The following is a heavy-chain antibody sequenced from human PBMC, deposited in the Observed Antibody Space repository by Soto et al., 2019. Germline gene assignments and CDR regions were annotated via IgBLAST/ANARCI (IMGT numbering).Heavy chain of an antibody. D-gene: IGHD3-16*01. V-gene: IGHV6-1*01. CDR1: GDXXXGNSAA. CDR3: ARXFPYYESSDSYFDY. Sequence: SXXLSLTXXISGDXXXGNSAAWNWSRQSPSRGLEWLGRTYYRSKWYNDYAVSVKSRITVTPDTSKNQFSLHLNSVTPEDTAVYYCARXFPYYESSDSYFDYWGQGALVTVSS. J-gene: IGHJ4*02. CDR2: TYYRSKWYN.